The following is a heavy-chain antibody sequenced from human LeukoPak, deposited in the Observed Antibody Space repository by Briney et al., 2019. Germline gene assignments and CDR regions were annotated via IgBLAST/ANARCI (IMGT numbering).Heavy chain of an antibody. J-gene: IGHJ4*02. Sequence: ASVKVSCKASGYTFTGYYMHWVRQAPGQGLEWMGWINPNSGGTNYAQKFQGRVTMTRDTSISTAYMELSRLRSDDTAVYYCARGLRETRSYLDFDYWGQGTLVTVSS. D-gene: IGHD1-26*01. CDR3: ARGLRETRSYLDFDY. CDR1: GYTFTGYY. V-gene: IGHV1-2*02. CDR2: INPNSGGT.